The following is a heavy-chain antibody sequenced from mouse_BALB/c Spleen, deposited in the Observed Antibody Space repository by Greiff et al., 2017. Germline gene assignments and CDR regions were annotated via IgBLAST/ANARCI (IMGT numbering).Heavy chain of an antibody. CDR2: IRSKSNNYTT. Sequence: DVMLVESGGGLVQPKGSLKLSCAASGFTFNTYAMNWVRQAPGKGLEWVARIRSKSNNYTTYYADSVKDRFTISRDDSQSMLYLQMNNLKTEDTAMYYCVRPLYYGSSSFAYWGQGTLVTVSA. CDR1: GFTFNTYA. V-gene: IGHV10-1*02. CDR3: VRPLYYGSSSFAY. J-gene: IGHJ3*01. D-gene: IGHD1-1*01.